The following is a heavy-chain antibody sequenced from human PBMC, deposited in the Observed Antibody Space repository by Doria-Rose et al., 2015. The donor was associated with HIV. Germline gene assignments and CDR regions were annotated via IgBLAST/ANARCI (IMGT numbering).Heavy chain of an antibody. D-gene: IGHD6-13*01. CDR3: ARIKSSRWYHKYYFDF. J-gene: IGHJ4*02. Sequence: QVTLKESGPVLVKPTETLTLTCTVSGVSLSSPGMGVSWIRQPPGKALEWLANIFSDDEGSYKTSLKSRLTISRGTSKSRLVLTMTVMDPVDTATYYCARIKSSRWYHKYYFDFWGQGTLVIVSA. CDR2: IFSDDEG. V-gene: IGHV2-26*01. CDR1: GVSLSSPGMG.